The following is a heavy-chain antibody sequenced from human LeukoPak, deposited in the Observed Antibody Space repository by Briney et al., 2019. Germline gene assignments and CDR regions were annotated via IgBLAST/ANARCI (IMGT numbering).Heavy chain of an antibody. V-gene: IGHV3-48*02. CDR2: ITIASNTI. J-gene: IGHJ4*02. CDR1: GFTLSSYS. CDR3: ARGRPYYFDY. Sequence: GGSLRLSCAASGFTLSSYSMNWVRQAPGKGLEWVSYITIASNTIYYADSVRGRFTISRDNAKNSLYLQMNSLRDEDTAVYYCARGRPYYFDYWGQGTPVTVSS.